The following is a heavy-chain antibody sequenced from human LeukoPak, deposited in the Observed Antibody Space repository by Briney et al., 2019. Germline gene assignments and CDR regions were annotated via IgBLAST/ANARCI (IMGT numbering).Heavy chain of an antibody. D-gene: IGHD3-22*01. V-gene: IGHV4-4*07. Sequence: SETLSLTCTVSGGSISSDSWNWIRQPAGRGLEWIGRIYASGSTNYNPSLKSRVTMSIDTSKNQFSLQLTSVTAADTAVYYCARGTYFSDTYYFDYWGQGTLVTVSS. CDR2: IYASGST. CDR3: ARGTYFSDTYYFDY. J-gene: IGHJ4*02. CDR1: GGSISSDS.